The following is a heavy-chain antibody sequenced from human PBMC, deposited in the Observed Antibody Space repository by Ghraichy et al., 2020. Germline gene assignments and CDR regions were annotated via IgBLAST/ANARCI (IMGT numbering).Heavy chain of an antibody. CDR3: ARLSRGTSSHPDY. V-gene: IGHV4-39*01. CDR2: IYYSGST. Sequence: GSLRLSCTVSGGSISSSSYYWGWIRQPPGKGLEWIGSIYYSGSTYYNPSLKSRVTISVDTSKNQFSLKLSSVTAADTAVYYCARLSRGTSSHPDYWGQGTLVTVSS. J-gene: IGHJ4*02. CDR1: GGSISSSSYY. D-gene: IGHD2-2*01.